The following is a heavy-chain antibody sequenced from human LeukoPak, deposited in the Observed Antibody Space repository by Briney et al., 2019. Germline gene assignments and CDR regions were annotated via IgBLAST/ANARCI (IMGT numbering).Heavy chain of an antibody. CDR3: GGGRGERSCRSNRRQGGFYHYYYMEV. Sequence: ETLSLTCTVSGGSINSHYWSWIRQPPGKGLEWIGYIYYSGSTNYNPSLKSRVPISVDTSKNQFSLKLSSVTAADTAVYSCGGGRGERSCRSNRRQGGFYHYYYMEVWGKGTTVTVSS. V-gene: IGHV4-59*11. CDR2: IYYSGST. D-gene: IGHD2-2*01. J-gene: IGHJ6*03. CDR1: GGSINSHY.